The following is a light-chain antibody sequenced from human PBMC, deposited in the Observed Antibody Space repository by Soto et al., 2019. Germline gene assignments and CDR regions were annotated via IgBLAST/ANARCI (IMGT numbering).Light chain of an antibody. Sequence: QPVLTQPPSASGTHGQRVTISCSGSSSNIGSSTVNWYQHLPGTAPKLLIYTNNQRPSGVPDRFSGSKSGTSASLAISGLQSEDEADYYCAAWDDSLNGYVFGTGTKVTVL. CDR3: AAWDDSLNGYV. CDR1: SSNIGSST. J-gene: IGLJ1*01. CDR2: TNN. V-gene: IGLV1-44*01.